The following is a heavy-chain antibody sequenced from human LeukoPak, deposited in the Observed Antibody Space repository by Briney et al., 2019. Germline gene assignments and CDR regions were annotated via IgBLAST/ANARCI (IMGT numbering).Heavy chain of an antibody. J-gene: IGHJ6*03. CDR3: ARISTYDALYYYYMDV. Sequence: GASVKVSCKASGYTFTGYYMHWVRQAPGQGLEWVGRINPNSGGTNYAQKFQGRVTMTRDTSISTAYMELSRLRSDDTAVYYCARISTYDALYYYYMDVWGKGTTVTVSS. CDR2: INPNSGGT. CDR1: GYTFTGYY. D-gene: IGHD5-12*01. V-gene: IGHV1-2*06.